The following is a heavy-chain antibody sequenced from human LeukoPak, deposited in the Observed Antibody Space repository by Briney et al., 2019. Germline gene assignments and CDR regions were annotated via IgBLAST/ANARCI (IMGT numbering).Heavy chain of an antibody. CDR3: ATGARLSFDY. V-gene: IGHV3-48*02. CDR1: GFTFSSYN. CDR2: ISSSSKTI. Sequence: GGSLRLPCAASGFTFSSYNMNWVRQAPGKGLEWVSYISSSSKTIYYADSVKGRFTISRDNAKNSLYLQMNSLRDEDTAVYYCATGARLSFDYWGQGTLVTVSS. J-gene: IGHJ4*02.